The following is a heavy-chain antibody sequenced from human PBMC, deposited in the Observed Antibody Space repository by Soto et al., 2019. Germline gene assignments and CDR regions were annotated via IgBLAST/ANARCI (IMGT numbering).Heavy chain of an antibody. V-gene: IGHV3-23*01. J-gene: IGHJ6*02. CDR1: GFTVSSYA. CDR2: ISGSGGST. CDR3: ARAEYHYYGMDV. Sequence: GGSLRLSCAASGFTVSSYAMSWVRQAPGKGLEWVSAISGSGGSTYYADSVKGRFTISRDNSKNTLYLQMNSLRAEDTAVYYCARAEYHYYGMDVWGQGTTVTVSS.